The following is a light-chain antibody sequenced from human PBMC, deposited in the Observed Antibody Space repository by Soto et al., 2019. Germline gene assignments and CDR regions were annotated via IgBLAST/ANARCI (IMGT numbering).Light chain of an antibody. CDR2: TAS. Sequence: DIQLTQSPSSLSTSVGDRVTITCRASHNIYIYLNWFQQKPGKAPKLLIYTASTLQSGVPSRFSGHGSGTDFSLTISALQPDDFATYYCQQSYSTPYTFGQGTKLEIK. CDR1: HNIYIY. CDR3: QQSYSTPYT. J-gene: IGKJ2*01. V-gene: IGKV1-39*01.